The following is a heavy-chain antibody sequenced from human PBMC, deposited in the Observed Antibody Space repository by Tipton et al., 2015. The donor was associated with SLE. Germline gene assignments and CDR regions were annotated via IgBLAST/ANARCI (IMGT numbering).Heavy chain of an antibody. CDR2: IYYSGST. D-gene: IGHD6-25*01. Sequence: LRLSCTVSGGSISSGSYYWGWIRQPPGKGLEWIGSIYYSGSTYYNPSLKSRVTISVDTSKNQFSLKLSSVTAADTAVYYCVSGARGWFDYWGQGTLVTVSS. CDR3: VSGARGWFDY. CDR1: GGSISSGSYY. J-gene: IGHJ4*02. V-gene: IGHV4-39*07.